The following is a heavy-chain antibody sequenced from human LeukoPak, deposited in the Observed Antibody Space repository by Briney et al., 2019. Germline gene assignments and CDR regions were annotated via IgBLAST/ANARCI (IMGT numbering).Heavy chain of an antibody. D-gene: IGHD5-12*01. J-gene: IGHJ6*03. CDR1: GFTFSSYG. CDR2: IRYDGSNK. CDR3: AKDGVATWYYYYYYMDV. Sequence: GGSLRLSCAASGFTFSSYGMHWVRQAPGKGLEWVAFIRYDGSNKYYADSVKGRFTISRDNSKNTLYLQMNSLRAEDTAVYYCAKDGVATWYYYYYYMDVWGKGTTVTISS. V-gene: IGHV3-30*02.